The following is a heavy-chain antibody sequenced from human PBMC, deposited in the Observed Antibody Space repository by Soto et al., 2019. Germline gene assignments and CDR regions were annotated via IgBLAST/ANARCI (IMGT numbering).Heavy chain of an antibody. Sequence: ASVKVSCKASGYTFTNYGISWVRQAPEQGLEWMGWISAYNGNTNYAQKLQGRVTMTTDTSTSTAYMELRSLRSDDTAVYYCARGVGSGTYYNQYNWFDPWGQGTLVTVSS. CDR1: GYTFTNYG. J-gene: IGHJ5*02. V-gene: IGHV1-18*01. CDR3: ARGVGSGTYYNQYNWFDP. CDR2: ISAYNGNT. D-gene: IGHD3-10*01.